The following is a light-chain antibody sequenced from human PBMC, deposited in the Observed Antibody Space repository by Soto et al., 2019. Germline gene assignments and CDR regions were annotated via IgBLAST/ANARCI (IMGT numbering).Light chain of an antibody. CDR2: DVS. CDR1: SSDIGGHNY. V-gene: IGLV2-14*03. J-gene: IGLJ2*01. CDR3: SSYTSSTTLL. Sequence: QSALTQPASVSGSPGQSITISCTGTSSDIGGHNYVSWYQHHPGKAPKLMIYDVSTRPSGVSNRFPGSKSGNTASLTISGLQPEDEADYYCSSYTSSTTLLFGGGTKLTVL.